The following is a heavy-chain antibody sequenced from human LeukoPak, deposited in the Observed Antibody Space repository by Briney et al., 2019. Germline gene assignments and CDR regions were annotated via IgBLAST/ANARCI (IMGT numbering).Heavy chain of an antibody. J-gene: IGHJ1*01. CDR3: ARGTVIVGDRPEYFQH. CDR1: GGTFSSYA. Sequence: PVKVSCKASGGTFSSYAISWVRQAPGQGLEWMGRIIPIFGIANYAQKFQGRVTITADKSTSTAYMELSSLRSEDTAVYYCARGTVIVGDRPEYFQHWGQGTLVTVSS. CDR2: IIPIFGIA. V-gene: IGHV1-69*04. D-gene: IGHD3-22*01.